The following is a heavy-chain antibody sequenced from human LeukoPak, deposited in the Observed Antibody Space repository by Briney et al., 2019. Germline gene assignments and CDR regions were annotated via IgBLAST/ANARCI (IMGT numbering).Heavy chain of an antibody. Sequence: GGSLRLSCAASGFTFSIYAMSWVRHAPGKGLEWVSSISKSGGITYYADSVKGRFSISRDNSKNTLYLQMNSLRAEDTAVYYCARDLTDPPYYYYYIDVWGKGTTVTISS. CDR1: GFTFSIYA. CDR2: ISKSGGIT. CDR3: ARDLTDPPYYYYYIDV. J-gene: IGHJ6*03. V-gene: IGHV3-23*01.